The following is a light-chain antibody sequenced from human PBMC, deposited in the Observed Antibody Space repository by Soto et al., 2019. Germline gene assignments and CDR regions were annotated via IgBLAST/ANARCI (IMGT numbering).Light chain of an antibody. CDR2: DAS. J-gene: IGKJ1*01. CDR3: QQYDTSPRT. CDR1: QSVSSY. Sequence: EVVLTQSPATLSLSPGERATLSCRASQSVSSYLAWYQQKPGQAPRLLIYDASNRATGIPARFSGSGSGTDFTLTISSLEPEDFAVYYCQQYDTSPRTFGQGTKVEI. V-gene: IGKV3-11*01.